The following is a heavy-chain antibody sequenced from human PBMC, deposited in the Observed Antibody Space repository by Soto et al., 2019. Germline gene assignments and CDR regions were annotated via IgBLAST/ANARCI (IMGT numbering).Heavy chain of an antibody. J-gene: IGHJ4*02. D-gene: IGHD2-15*01. CDR1: GASISRYY. CDR3: ARGHLPGGNTFYFDY. CDR2: LYNTGST. Sequence: SETLSLTCTVSGASISRYYWSWIRQSPGKGLEWIGYLYNTGSTIYNPSLKSRVTISVDTSKNQFSLKLRSVTAADTAVYYCARGHLPGGNTFYFDYWDQGTLVTVSS. V-gene: IGHV4-59*12.